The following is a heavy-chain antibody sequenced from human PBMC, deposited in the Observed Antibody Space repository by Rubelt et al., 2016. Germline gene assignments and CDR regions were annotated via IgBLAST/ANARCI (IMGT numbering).Heavy chain of an antibody. V-gene: IGHV3-30*01. J-gene: IGHJ4*02. D-gene: IGHD2/OR15-2a*01. CDR3: AREIYAVYLDY. Sequence: SVKGRFTISRDNSKNTLYRQMNSLRVEDTAVYHCAREIYAVYLDYWGQGTLVTVSA.